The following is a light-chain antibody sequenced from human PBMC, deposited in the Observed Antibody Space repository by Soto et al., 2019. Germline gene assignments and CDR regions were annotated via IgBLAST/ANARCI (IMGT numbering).Light chain of an antibody. CDR1: SSDVGGYSY. J-gene: IGLJ1*01. CDR3: SSYAGSNNLYV. Sequence: QSARTPPRSASGSPGQSATISCTGTSSDVGGYSYVSWYQQHPVKAPKLSIYEVSKLPSGVPDRFSGSKSGNTASLTVSGLQAEDEADYYCSSYAGSNNLYVFGSGTKVTVL. V-gene: IGLV2-8*01. CDR2: EVS.